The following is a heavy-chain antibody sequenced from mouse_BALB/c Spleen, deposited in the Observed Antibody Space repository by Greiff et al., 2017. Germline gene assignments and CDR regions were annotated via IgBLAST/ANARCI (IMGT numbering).Heavy chain of an antibody. CDR1: GFTFSSYG. V-gene: IGHV5-6*01. Sequence: EVKLMESGGDLVKPGGSLKLSCAASGFTFSSYGMSWVRQTPDKRLEWVATISSGGSYTYYPDSVKGRFTISRDNAKNTLYLQMSSLKSEDTAMYYCARPYYPTAGRFAYWGQGTLVTVSA. CDR3: ARPYYPTAGRFAY. CDR2: ISSGGSYT. J-gene: IGHJ3*01. D-gene: IGHD2-10*01.